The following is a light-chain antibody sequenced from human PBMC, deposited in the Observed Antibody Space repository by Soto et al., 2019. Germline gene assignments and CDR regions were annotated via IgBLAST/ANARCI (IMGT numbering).Light chain of an antibody. CDR2: GAS. J-gene: IGKJ1*01. Sequence: EIRMTQSPATLSVSTGARATLSCRASQSVSSNLAWYQHKPGQAPRLLIYGASPRATGIPSRFSGSGSGTVFTLTIISLQSGDFAVYYCQKYNQGPWTWGRGTK. CDR3: QKYNQGPWT. V-gene: IGKV3-15*01. CDR1: QSVSSN.